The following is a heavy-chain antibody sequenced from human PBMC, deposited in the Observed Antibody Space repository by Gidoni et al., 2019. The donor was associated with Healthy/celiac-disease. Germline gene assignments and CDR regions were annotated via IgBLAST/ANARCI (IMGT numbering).Heavy chain of an antibody. V-gene: IGHV4-39*01. J-gene: IGHJ4*02. CDR3: ARLRSDYCSGGSCYSSFDY. CDR2: IYYSGST. Sequence: QLQLQESGPGLVKPSETLSLTCTVSGGSISSRSYYWGWIRQPPGKGLEWIGSIYYSGSTYYNPSLKSRVTISVDTSKNQFSLKLSSVTAADTAVYYCARLRSDYCSGGSCYSSFDYWGQGTLVTVSS. D-gene: IGHD2-15*01. CDR1: GGSISSRSYY.